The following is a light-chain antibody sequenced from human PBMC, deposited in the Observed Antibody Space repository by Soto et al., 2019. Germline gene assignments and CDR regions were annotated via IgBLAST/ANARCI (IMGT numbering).Light chain of an antibody. J-gene: IGLJ2*01. Sequence: QSALTQPASVSGSPGQSITISCTGTSSDVGGYNYVCWYQQHPGKAPKFMIYEVSNRPSGVSNRFSGSKSGNTASLTISGLQAEDEAVYYCSSYTRNSTLVFGGGTKVTVL. V-gene: IGLV2-14*01. CDR1: SSDVGGYNY. CDR3: SSYTRNSTLV. CDR2: EVS.